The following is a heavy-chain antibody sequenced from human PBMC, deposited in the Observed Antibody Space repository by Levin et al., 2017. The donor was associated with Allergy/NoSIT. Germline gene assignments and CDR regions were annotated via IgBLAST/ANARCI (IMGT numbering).Heavy chain of an antibody. CDR2: IYYGGNT. J-gene: IGHJ5*02. CDR1: GDSISTSYY. Sequence: SETLSLTCTVSGDSISTSYYWAWIRQPPEKGLEWVATIYYGGNTYYNPSLKSRVSVTTSKKEFSLRLTSVTAADTAVYFCARLHLWEYCNGDICHGRPGWVDPWGQGTLVTVSS. D-gene: IGHD2/OR15-2a*01. CDR3: ARLHLWEYCNGDICHGRPGWVDP. V-gene: IGHV4-39*01.